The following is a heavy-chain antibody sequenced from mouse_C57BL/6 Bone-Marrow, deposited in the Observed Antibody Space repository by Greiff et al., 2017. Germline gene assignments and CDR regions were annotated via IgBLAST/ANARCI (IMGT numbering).Heavy chain of an antibody. CDR2: IYPSDSET. J-gene: IGHJ2*01. Sequence: VQLQQPGAELVRPGSSVKLSCKASGYTFTSYWMDWVKQRPGQGLEWIGNIYPSDSETHYNQKFKDKATLTVDKSSSTAYMQLSSLTSEDSAVYYWARLRGWGFDYWGQGTTLTVSS. V-gene: IGHV1-61*01. CDR3: ARLRGWGFDY. CDR1: GYTFTSYW.